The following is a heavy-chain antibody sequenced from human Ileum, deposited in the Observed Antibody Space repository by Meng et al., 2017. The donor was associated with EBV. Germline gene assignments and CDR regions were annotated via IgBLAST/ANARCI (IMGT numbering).Heavy chain of an antibody. CDR1: GVSLSTSGVG. V-gene: IGHV2-5*02. J-gene: IGHJ4*02. D-gene: IGHD3-10*01. Sequence: QLPLQEYGPTLGNPTQTLPLTFTFFGVSLSTSGVGVGWIRQPPGKALEWLALIYWDDDKRYSPSLKSRLTITKDTSKNQVVLTMTNMDPVDTATYYCAHRPSMVRGVMYFDYWGQGTLVTVSS. CDR3: AHRPSMVRGVMYFDY. CDR2: IYWDDDK.